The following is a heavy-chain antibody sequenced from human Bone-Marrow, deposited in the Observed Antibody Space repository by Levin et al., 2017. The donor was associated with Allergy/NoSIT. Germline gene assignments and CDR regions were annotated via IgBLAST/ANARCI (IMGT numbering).Heavy chain of an antibody. CDR1: GFTFSSFA. J-gene: IGHJ4*02. V-gene: IGHV3-23*01. D-gene: IGHD6-19*01. Sequence: GESLKISCAASGFTFSSFAMSWVRQAPGKGLEWVSAISGSGGSTFYADSVKGRFTISRDNSKNTLNLQMNSLRAEDTALYYCAKGLDSSGWPYFDYWGQGTLVTVSS. CDR2: ISGSGGST. CDR3: AKGLDSSGWPYFDY.